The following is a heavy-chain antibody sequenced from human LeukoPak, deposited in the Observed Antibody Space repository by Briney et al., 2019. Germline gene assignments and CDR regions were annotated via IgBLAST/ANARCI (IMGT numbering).Heavy chain of an antibody. D-gene: IGHD6-19*01. V-gene: IGHV3-21*01. J-gene: IGHJ4*02. CDR3: ARALSVAGGY. CDR1: GFTFSSYS. Sequence: GGSLRLSCAASGFTFSSYSMNWVRQAPGKGLEWVSSISSSSGYIYYADSVKGRFTISRDNAKNSLYLQMNSLGAEDTAVYYCARALSVAGGYWGQGTLVTVSS. CDR2: ISSSSGYI.